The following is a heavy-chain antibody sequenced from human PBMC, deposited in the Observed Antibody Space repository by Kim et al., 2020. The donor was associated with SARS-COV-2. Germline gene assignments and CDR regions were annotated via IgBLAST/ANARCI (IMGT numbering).Heavy chain of an antibody. J-gene: IGHJ3*02. CDR1: GGSISSSSYY. CDR2: IYYSGST. Sequence: SETLSLTCTVSGGSISSSSYYWGWIRQPPGKGLEWIGSIYYSGSTYYNPSLKSRVTISVDTSKNQFSLKLSSVTAADTAVYYCARHAESSYIWGYRAFDIWGQGTMVTVSS. CDR3: ARHAESSYIWGYRAFDI. V-gene: IGHV4-39*01. D-gene: IGHD5-12*01.